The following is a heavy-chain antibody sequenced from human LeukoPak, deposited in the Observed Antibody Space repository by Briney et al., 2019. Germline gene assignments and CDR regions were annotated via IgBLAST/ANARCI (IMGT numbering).Heavy chain of an antibody. Sequence: GGSLRLSCVASGFSFSTYGMHWVRQAPGEGLEWVAVIWNDGSNKYYADSVKGRFTISRDNSKNTLYLQMNSLRAEDTALYYCTKPARSGPFESHWGQGTLVTVSS. CDR2: IWNDGSNK. V-gene: IGHV3-33*03. J-gene: IGHJ4*02. CDR3: TKPARSGPFESH. D-gene: IGHD3-10*01. CDR1: GFSFSTYG.